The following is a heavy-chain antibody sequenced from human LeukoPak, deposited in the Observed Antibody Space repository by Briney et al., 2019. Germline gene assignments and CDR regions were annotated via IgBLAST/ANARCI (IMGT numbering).Heavy chain of an antibody. CDR2: INHSGGT. Sequence: SETLSLTCAVYGGSFSGYYWSWIRQPPGKGLEWIGEINHSGGTNYNPSLKSRVTISVDTSKNQFSLKLSSVTAADTAVYYCARASYVDYDILTGYSYWGQGTLVTVSS. CDR3: ARASYVDYDILTGYSY. V-gene: IGHV4-34*01. D-gene: IGHD3-9*01. CDR1: GGSFSGYY. J-gene: IGHJ4*02.